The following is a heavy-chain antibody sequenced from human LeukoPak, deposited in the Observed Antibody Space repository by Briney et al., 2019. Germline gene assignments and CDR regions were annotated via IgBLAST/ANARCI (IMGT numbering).Heavy chain of an antibody. V-gene: IGHV4-34*01. CDR2: INHSGST. CDR3: ARGRGYSYGYIAGFGY. CDR1: GGSFSGYY. J-gene: IGHJ4*02. D-gene: IGHD5-18*01. Sequence: SETLSLTCAVYGGSFSGYYWSWIRQPPGKGLERIGEINHSGSTNYNPSLKSRVTTSVDTSKNQFSLKLSSVTAADTAVYYCARGRGYSYGYIAGFGYWGQGTLVTVSS.